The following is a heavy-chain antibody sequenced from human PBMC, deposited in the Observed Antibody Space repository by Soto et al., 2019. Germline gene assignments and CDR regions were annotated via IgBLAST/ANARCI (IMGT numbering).Heavy chain of an antibody. Sequence: EVQLLESGGGLVQPGGSLRLSCAASGFTFSSYAMSWVRQAPGKGLEWVSAISGSGGSTYYADSVKGRFTISRDNSKNTLYLHMNSLRAEDTAVYYCAKAKLEPYYFDYWGQGTLVTVSS. CDR1: GFTFSSYA. CDR2: ISGSGGST. V-gene: IGHV3-23*01. CDR3: AKAKLEPYYFDY. D-gene: IGHD1-1*01. J-gene: IGHJ4*02.